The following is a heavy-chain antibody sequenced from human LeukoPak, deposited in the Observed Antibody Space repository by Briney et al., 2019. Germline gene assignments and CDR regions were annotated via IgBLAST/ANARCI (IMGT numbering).Heavy chain of an antibody. J-gene: IGHJ6*03. CDR3: ARRLYDSSGYYSRYYYYYMDV. CDR1: GYTFTVYY. V-gene: IGHV1-2*02. Sequence: GASVKVSFKASGYTFTVYYMHWVRQAPGQGLEWMGWINPNSGGTNYAQKFQGRVTMTRDTSISTAYMELSRLRSDDTAVYYCARRLYDSSGYYSRYYYYYMDVWGKGTTVTVSS. CDR2: INPNSGGT. D-gene: IGHD3-22*01.